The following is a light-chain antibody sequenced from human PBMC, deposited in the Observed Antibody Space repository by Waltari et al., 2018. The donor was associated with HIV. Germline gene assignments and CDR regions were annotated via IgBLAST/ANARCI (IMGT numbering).Light chain of an antibody. Sequence: DIQMTQSPSSLFASVGDSVTITCQASQDISNHLNWHQQKLGKAPKLLIYDAYNLGIGVPSRFSGRRAGTDFAIIISGLQPDDSGRYYCQQYDGPPYTFGQGTKL. CDR3: QQYDGPPYT. J-gene: IGKJ2*01. CDR1: QDISNH. CDR2: DAY. V-gene: IGKV1-33*01.